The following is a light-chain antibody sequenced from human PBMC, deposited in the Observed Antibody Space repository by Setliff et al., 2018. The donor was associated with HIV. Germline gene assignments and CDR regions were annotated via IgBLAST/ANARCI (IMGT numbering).Light chain of an antibody. V-gene: IGLV1-44*01. J-gene: IGLJ2*01. Sequence: QSVLTQPPSASATPGQRVIISCSGGSSNIGVNVVNWYPHLPGTSPKLLIHDNYQRPSGVSNRFSGSKSGNTASLTISGLQAEDEADYYCSSYTRSSTLFGGGTKVTVL. CDR2: DNY. CDR1: SSNIGVNV. CDR3: SSYTRSSTL.